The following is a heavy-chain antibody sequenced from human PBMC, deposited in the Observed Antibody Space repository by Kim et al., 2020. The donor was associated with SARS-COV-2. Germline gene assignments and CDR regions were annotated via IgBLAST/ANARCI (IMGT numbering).Heavy chain of an antibody. CDR3: ATGVSITMIRDGMDV. D-gene: IGHD3-10*01. Sequence: ASVKVSCKVSGYTLTELSMHWVRQAPGKGLEWMGGFDPEDGETIYAQKFQGRVTMTEDTSTDTAYMELSSLRSEDTAVYYCATGVSITMIRDGMDVWGQGTTVTVSS. CDR2: FDPEDGET. J-gene: IGHJ6*02. CDR1: GYTLTELS. V-gene: IGHV1-24*01.